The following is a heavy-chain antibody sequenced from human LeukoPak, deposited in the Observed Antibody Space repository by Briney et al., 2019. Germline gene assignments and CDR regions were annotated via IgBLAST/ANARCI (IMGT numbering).Heavy chain of an antibody. CDR3: ARSYGSGSYFDN. J-gene: IGHJ4*02. D-gene: IGHD3-10*01. CDR1: GGSISSYY. V-gene: IGHV4-59*01. CDR2: IYYSGST. Sequence: SETLSLTCTVSGGSISSYYWSWIRQPPGKGLEWIGYIYYSGSTKYNPSLKSRVTISLDTSKSQFSLKLTSVTTADTAVYYRARSYGSGSYFDNWGQGTLVIVSS.